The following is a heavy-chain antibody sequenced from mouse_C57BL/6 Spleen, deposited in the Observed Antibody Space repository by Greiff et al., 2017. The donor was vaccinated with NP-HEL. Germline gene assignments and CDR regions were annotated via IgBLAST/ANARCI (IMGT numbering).Heavy chain of an antibody. Sequence: EVQLVESGGGLVQSGRSLRLSCATSGFTFSDFYMEWVRQAPGKGLEWIAASRNKANDYTTEYSASVKGRFIVSRDTSQSILYLQMNALRAEDTAIYYCARSYYYGSRYFDVWGTGTTVTVSS. CDR2: SRNKANDYTT. D-gene: IGHD1-1*01. J-gene: IGHJ1*03. CDR3: ARSYYYGSRYFDV. CDR1: GFTFSDFY. V-gene: IGHV7-1*01.